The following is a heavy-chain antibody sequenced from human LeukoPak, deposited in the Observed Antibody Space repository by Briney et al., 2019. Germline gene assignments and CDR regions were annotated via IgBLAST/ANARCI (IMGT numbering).Heavy chain of an antibody. J-gene: IGHJ5*02. D-gene: IGHD3-22*01. CDR1: GGSFRGYY. CDR2: INHSGST. V-gene: IGHV4-34*01. Sequence: SETLSLTCAVYGGSFRGYYWSWIRQPPGKGLEWIGEINHSGSTNYNPSLKSRVTILVDTSKNQFSLKLSSVTAADTAMYYCARGYYYDSSGYLSWGQGTLVTVSS. CDR3: ARGYYYDSSGYLS.